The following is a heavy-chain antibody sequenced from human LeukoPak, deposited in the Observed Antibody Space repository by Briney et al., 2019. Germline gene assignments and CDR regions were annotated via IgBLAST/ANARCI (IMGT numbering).Heavy chain of an antibody. CDR2: IYYSGST. CDR3: ARGYYGSGSYPRGFDP. J-gene: IGHJ5*02. CDR1: GGSISSGGYY. D-gene: IGHD3-10*01. Sequence: PSETLSLTCTLSGGSISSGGYYWSWIRQHPGKGLEWIGYIYYSGSTYYHPSLKSRVTISVDTSKNQFSLNLSSVTAADTAVYYCARGYYGSGSYPRGFDPWGRGTLVRVSS. V-gene: IGHV4-31*03.